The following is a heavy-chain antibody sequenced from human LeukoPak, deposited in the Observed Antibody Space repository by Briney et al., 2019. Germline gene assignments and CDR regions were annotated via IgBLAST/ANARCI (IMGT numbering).Heavy chain of an antibody. J-gene: IGHJ5*02. D-gene: IGHD3-10*01. Sequence: ASVTVSCKASGYTFTGYYVHWVRQAPGQGLEWMGWINPNSGGTNYAQKFQGRVTMTRDTSISTAYMELSSLRSEDTAVYYCARVRVPGNWFDPWGQGTLVTVSS. CDR3: ARVRVPGNWFDP. CDR1: GYTFTGYY. CDR2: INPNSGGT. V-gene: IGHV1-2*02.